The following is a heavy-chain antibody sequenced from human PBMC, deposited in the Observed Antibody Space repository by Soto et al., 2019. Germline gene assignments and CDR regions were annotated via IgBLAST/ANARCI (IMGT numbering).Heavy chain of an antibody. V-gene: IGHV3-30*18. CDR3: AKERGQQPHLAYFHYYGMDV. CDR1: GFTFSSYG. Sequence: QVQLVESGGGVVQPGRSLRLSCAASGFTFSSYGMHWVRQAPGKGLEWVAVISYDGTNKYYADSVKGRFTISRDNSKTTLFMQMNSLRGEDTAVYYCAKERGQQPHLAYFHYYGMDVWGQGTTVTVSS. D-gene: IGHD6-13*01. J-gene: IGHJ6*02. CDR2: ISYDGTNK.